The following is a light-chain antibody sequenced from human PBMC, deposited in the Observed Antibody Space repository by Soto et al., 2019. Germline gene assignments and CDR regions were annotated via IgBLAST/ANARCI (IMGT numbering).Light chain of an antibody. Sequence: EIVMTQSPATLSVSPGERATLSCRASQSISSNLAWYRQKPGQAPRLLIYGASIRATGIPARFSGSGSGTEFALTIRSLQSEDFAVYYCQQRRDWPLTFGGGTTVEIK. J-gene: IGKJ4*01. V-gene: IGKV3D-15*01. CDR1: QSISSN. CDR3: QQRRDWPLT. CDR2: GAS.